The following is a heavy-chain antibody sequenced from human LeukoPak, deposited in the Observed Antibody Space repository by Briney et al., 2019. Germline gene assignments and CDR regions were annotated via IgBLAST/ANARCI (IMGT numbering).Heavy chain of an antibody. D-gene: IGHD1-1*01. CDR1: GFTVSNSD. CDR3: ARGPTHLYYGMDV. V-gene: IGHV3-13*01. CDR2: IGVAGDT. Sequence: GGSLRLSCAAYGFTVSNSDIHWVRQSTGGGLEWVSTIGVAGDTYYSASVKGRFTISRDNARNSLFLQMFSLKAEDTAVYYCARGPTHLYYGMDVWGPGTTVTVSS. J-gene: IGHJ6*02.